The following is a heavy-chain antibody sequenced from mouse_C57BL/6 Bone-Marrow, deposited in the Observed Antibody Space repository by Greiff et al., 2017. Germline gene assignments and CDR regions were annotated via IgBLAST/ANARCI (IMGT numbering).Heavy chain of an antibody. J-gene: IGHJ3*01. CDR2: IEPENGDT. V-gene: IGHV14-4*01. Sequence: VQLQQSGAELVRPGASVKLSCTASGFNIKDDYMHWVKQRPEQGLEWIGWIEPENGDTEYASKFQGKATITADTSSNTAYLQLSSLTTEDSAVYYCTTYYDDADWGQGTLVTVSA. CDR1: GFNIKDDY. D-gene: IGHD2-4*01. CDR3: TTYYDDAD.